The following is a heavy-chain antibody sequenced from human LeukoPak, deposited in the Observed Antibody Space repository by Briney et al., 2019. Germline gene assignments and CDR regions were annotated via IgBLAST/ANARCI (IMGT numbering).Heavy chain of an antibody. CDR2: IYSGGNT. CDR3: ARDRGGSGSYRYFGY. D-gene: IGHD3-10*01. Sequence: GGSLRLSCAVSGFTVSSSYMNWVRQAPGKGLEWVSVIYSGGNTYYADSVKGRFTSSRDNSKNTLYLQMDSLRAEDTAMYYCARDRGGSGSYRYFGYWGQGALVTVSS. CDR1: GFTVSSSY. J-gene: IGHJ4*02. V-gene: IGHV3-66*01.